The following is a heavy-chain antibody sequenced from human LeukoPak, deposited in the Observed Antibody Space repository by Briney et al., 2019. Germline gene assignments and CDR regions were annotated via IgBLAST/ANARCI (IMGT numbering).Heavy chain of an antibody. CDR2: ISAYNGNT. Sequence: ASVKVSCKASGYIFSNYGISWVRQAPGQGPEWMGWISAYNGNTISAQKFQDRLTLAADTPTTTAHMDLRTLRPDDTAVYYCARDYSYDILTGHTDYFDYWGQGSLVIVSS. D-gene: IGHD3-9*01. J-gene: IGHJ4*02. V-gene: IGHV1-18*01. CDR3: ARDYSYDILTGHTDYFDY. CDR1: GYIFSNYG.